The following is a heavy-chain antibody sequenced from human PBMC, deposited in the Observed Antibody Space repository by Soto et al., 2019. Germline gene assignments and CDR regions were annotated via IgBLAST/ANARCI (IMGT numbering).Heavy chain of an antibody. Sequence: ASVKVSCKASGYTFTSYDINWVRQATGQGLEWMGWMNPNSGNTGYAQKFQGGVTMTRNTSISTAYMELSSLRSEDTAVYYCARTGSRRYCTNGVCRHFDYWGQGTLVTVSS. V-gene: IGHV1-8*01. CDR3: ARTGSRRYCTNGVCRHFDY. CDR1: GYTFTSYD. CDR2: MNPNSGNT. D-gene: IGHD2-8*01. J-gene: IGHJ4*02.